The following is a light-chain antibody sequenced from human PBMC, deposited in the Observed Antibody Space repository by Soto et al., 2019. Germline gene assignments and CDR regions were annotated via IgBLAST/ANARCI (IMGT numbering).Light chain of an antibody. J-gene: IGKJ1*01. CDR2: GAS. V-gene: IGKV3-20*01. CDR3: HQYGISPPT. CDR1: QDIRSS. Sequence: IVLSKSPGTLSLSPGERVTLSCRASQDIRSSLAWYQQKPGQAPRLLIYGASIRATGVPATFSGSGSGTEFTLTISSLEPEDFAVFYCHQYGISPPTFGPGTKVDIK.